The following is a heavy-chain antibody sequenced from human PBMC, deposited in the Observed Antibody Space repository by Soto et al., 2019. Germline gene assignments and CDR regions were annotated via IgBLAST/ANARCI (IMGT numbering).Heavy chain of an antibody. CDR3: AKDQSSGWYWFDP. CDR1: VFTFSSYA. J-gene: IGHJ5*02. V-gene: IGHV3-30-3*01. CDR2: ISYDGSNK. Sequence: PGWSLRLSCASSVFTFSSYALHWVRQAPGKGLEWVAVISYDGSNKYYADSVKGRFTISRDNSKNTLYLQMNSLRAEDTAVYYCAKDQSSGWYWFDPWGQGTLVTVSS. D-gene: IGHD6-19*01.